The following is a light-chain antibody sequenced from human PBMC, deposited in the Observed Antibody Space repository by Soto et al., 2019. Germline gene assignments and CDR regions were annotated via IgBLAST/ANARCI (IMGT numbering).Light chain of an antibody. CDR1: QSVSSN. Sequence: EIVMTHFPATLSVSPGERATLSCRASQSVSSNLAWYQQKPGQAPRLLIYGASIRATGIPARFSGSGSGTEFTLTISSLQSEDFAVYYFQQYNNWPDTFGQGTKLEIK. V-gene: IGKV3-15*01. CDR2: GAS. CDR3: QQYNNWPDT. J-gene: IGKJ2*01.